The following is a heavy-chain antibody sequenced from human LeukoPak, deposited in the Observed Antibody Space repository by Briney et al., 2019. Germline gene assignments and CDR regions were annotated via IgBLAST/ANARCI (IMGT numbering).Heavy chain of an antibody. CDR1: GGSISSYY. J-gene: IGHJ4*02. CDR2: IYSSGST. V-gene: IGHV4-4*07. Sequence: SETLSLTCTVSGGSISSYYWTWIRQPAGKELEYIGRIYSSGSTNYNPSLKSRVTMSVDTSKNQFSLKMSSVTVADTAVYYCARDLGGWGFDSWGQGTLATVSS. D-gene: IGHD6-19*01. CDR3: ARDLGGWGFDS.